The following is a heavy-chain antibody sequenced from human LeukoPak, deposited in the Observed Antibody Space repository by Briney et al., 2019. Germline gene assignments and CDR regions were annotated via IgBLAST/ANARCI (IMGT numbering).Heavy chain of an antibody. Sequence: PGGSLRLSCAASGFTFSSYSMNWVRQAPGKGLVWVSRINSDGSSTSYADSVKGRFTISRDNSKNTLYLQMNSLRAEDTAVYYCAKVAVVVVAAHFDYWGQGTLVTVSS. CDR3: AKVAVVVVAAHFDY. CDR1: GFTFSSYS. J-gene: IGHJ4*02. V-gene: IGHV3-74*01. D-gene: IGHD2-15*01. CDR2: INSDGSST.